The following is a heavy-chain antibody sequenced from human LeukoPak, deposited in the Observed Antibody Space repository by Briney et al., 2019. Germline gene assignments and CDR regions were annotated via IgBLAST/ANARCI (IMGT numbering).Heavy chain of an antibody. CDR3: ARDLSAAFDF. Sequence: GGSLRLSCAASGFPFSSYGMHWVRQAPGKGLEWVARLVYDERIDYANSVKGRFSISRYNSKNTLFLDMSDLRVEDTAVYYCARDLSAAFDFWGQGVLVTVSS. V-gene: IGHV3-33*01. CDR2: LVYDERI. D-gene: IGHD6-19*01. CDR1: GFPFSSYG. J-gene: IGHJ4*02.